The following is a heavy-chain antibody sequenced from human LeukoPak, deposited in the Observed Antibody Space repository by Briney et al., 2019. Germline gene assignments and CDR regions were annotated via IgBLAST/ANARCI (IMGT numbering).Heavy chain of an antibody. J-gene: IGHJ4*02. CDR3: ARGSVTTSEFDS. V-gene: IGHV1-69*04. CDR1: GDTFTTYA. Sequence: SVKVSCKASGDTFTTYAINWIRQAPGQGLEWMGRITPFIDKAIYSREFPGRVTITADKSTSTAYMELSSLRLEDTAVFFCARGSVTTSEFDSWGQGTLVTVSS. CDR2: ITPFIDKA. D-gene: IGHD4-17*01.